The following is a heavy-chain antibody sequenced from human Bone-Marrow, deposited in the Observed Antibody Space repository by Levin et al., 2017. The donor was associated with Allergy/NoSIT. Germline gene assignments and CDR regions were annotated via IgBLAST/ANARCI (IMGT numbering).Heavy chain of an antibody. V-gene: IGHV3-21*01. CDR1: GFTFSSSS. Sequence: LSLTCAASGFTFSSSSMNWVRQAPGKGLEWVSSISSSSSYIYYADSVKGRFTISRDNAKNSLYLQMNSLRAEDTAVYYCARARYPTRRLWFGEDGYFDYWGQGTLVTVSS. D-gene: IGHD3-10*01. CDR2: ISSSSSYI. CDR3: ARARYPTRRLWFGEDGYFDY. J-gene: IGHJ4*02.